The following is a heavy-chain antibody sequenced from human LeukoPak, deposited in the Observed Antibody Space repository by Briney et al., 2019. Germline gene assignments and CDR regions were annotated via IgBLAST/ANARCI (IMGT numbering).Heavy chain of an antibody. CDR3: ARARDCSGGTCYQFNWFDP. J-gene: IGHJ5*02. D-gene: IGHD2-15*01. Sequence: LRLSCAASGFTFSNYGMHWVRQHPGKGLEWIGYIFYSGNTYYNPSLKSRVTISVDTSKNQFSLTLSSVTAADTAVYYCARARDCSGGTCYQFNWFDPWGQGTLVTVSS. CDR1: GFTFSNYG. V-gene: IGHV4-31*02. CDR2: IFYSGNT.